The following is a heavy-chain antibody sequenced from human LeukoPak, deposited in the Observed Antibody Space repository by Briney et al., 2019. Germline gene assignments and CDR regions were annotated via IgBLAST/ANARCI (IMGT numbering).Heavy chain of an antibody. V-gene: IGHV1-2*02. CDR3: ARMGSVPAASCYYYGMDV. D-gene: IGHD2-2*01. J-gene: IGHJ6*02. CDR1: GYTFTGYY. CDR2: INPNSGGT. Sequence: GASVKVSCKASGYTFTGYYMHWVRQAPGQGLEWMGWINPNSGGTNYAQKFQGRVTMTRDTSISTAYMELSRLRSDDTAVYYCARMGSVPAASCYYYGMDVWGQGTTVTVSS.